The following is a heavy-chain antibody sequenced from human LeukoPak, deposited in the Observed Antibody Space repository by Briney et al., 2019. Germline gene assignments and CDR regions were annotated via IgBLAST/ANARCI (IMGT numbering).Heavy chain of an antibody. CDR3: AKGIDSGSYYLDY. J-gene: IGHJ4*02. V-gene: IGHV3-23*01. CDR1: GFTFSSYA. Sequence: GGSLRLSCAASGFTFSSYAMSWVRRAPGKGLEWVSAISGSGGSTYYADSVKGRFTISRDNSKNTLYLQMNSLRAEDTAVYYCAKGIDSGSYYLDYWGQGTLVTVSS. CDR2: ISGSGGST. D-gene: IGHD1-26*01.